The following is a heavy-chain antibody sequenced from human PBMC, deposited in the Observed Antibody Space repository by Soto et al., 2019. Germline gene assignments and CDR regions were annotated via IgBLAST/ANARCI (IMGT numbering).Heavy chain of an antibody. CDR1: GGTFSSYA. Sequence: GASVKVSCKASGGTFSSYAISWVRQAPGQGLEWMGGIIPIFGTANYAQKFQGRVTITADESTSTAYMELSSLRSEDTAVYYCARAGSYGHAKPAKHPYYYYGMDVWGQGTAVTVSS. D-gene: IGHD5-18*01. CDR2: IIPIFGTA. V-gene: IGHV1-69*13. J-gene: IGHJ6*02. CDR3: ARAGSYGHAKPAKHPYYYYGMDV.